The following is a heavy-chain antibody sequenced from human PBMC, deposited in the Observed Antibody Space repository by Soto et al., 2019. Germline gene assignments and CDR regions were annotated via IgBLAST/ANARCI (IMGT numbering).Heavy chain of an antibody. CDR3: TRMRFGVVPYWFDP. D-gene: IGHD3-3*01. J-gene: IGHJ5*02. Sequence: QVQLQESGPGLVKPSETLSLTCTVSGGFVSSASYFWSWIRQPPGTEMEFIAYVYYTGTTKYTPSLKSRASISLDTSKNQFSLNLSSVTTADTAIYYCTRMRFGVVPYWFDPWGQGILVTVS. V-gene: IGHV4-61*01. CDR1: GGFVSSASYF. CDR2: VYYTGTT.